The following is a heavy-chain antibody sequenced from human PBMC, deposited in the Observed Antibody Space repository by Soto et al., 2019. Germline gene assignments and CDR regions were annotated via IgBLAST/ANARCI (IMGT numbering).Heavy chain of an antibody. CDR1: GFTFDDYA. J-gene: IGHJ4*02. CDR3: AKDRISIFGEVDY. V-gene: IGHV3-9*01. CDR2: ISWNSGSI. D-gene: IGHD3-3*01. Sequence: EVQLVESGGGLVQPGRSLRLSCAASGFTFDDYAMHWVRQAPGKGLEWVSGISWNSGSIGYADSVKGRFSTSRDNAKNSLYLQMNSLRTEDTALYYCAKDRISIFGEVDYWGQGTLVTVSS.